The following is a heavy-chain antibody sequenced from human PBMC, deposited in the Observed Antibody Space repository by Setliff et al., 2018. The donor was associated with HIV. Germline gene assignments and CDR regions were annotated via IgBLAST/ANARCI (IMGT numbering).Heavy chain of an antibody. Sequence: PSETLSLTCTVSGGSIGSGTYYWSWLRQPAGKGLEWIGHINNSGYTNYTPSLKSRVTISVDTSKNQFSLRLNSVTAADTAVYYCARAKRGFYMDVWGKGTTVTVSS. V-gene: IGHV4-61*09. J-gene: IGHJ6*03. CDR3: ARAKRGFYMDV. CDR1: GGSIGSGTYY. CDR2: INNSGYT.